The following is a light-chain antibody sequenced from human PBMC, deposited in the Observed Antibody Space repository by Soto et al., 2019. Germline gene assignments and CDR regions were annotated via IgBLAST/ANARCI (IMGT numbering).Light chain of an antibody. Sequence: QSALTQPASVSGSPGQSITISCTGTSSDVGSYNLVSWYQQHPGKAPKLMIYEGSKRPSGVPNRFSGSKSGNTASLTISGLQAEDEADYYCCSYAGSSTFLVVFGGGTKLTVL. V-gene: IGLV2-23*03. CDR1: SSDVGSYNL. CDR2: EGS. J-gene: IGLJ2*01. CDR3: CSYAGSSTFLVV.